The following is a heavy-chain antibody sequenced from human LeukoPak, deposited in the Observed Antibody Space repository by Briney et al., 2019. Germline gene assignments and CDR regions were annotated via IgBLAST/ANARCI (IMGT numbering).Heavy chain of an antibody. Sequence: GGPLRLSCAASGFTFSNAWMSWVRQAPGKGLEWVGRIKSKTDGGTTDYAAPVKGRFTISRDDSKNTLYLQMNSLKTEDTAVYYCTTGQGEYDSSGYYFFDYWGQGTLVTVSS. CDR1: GFTFSNAW. D-gene: IGHD3-22*01. CDR3: TTGQGEYDSSGYYFFDY. J-gene: IGHJ4*02. CDR2: IKSKTDGGTT. V-gene: IGHV3-15*01.